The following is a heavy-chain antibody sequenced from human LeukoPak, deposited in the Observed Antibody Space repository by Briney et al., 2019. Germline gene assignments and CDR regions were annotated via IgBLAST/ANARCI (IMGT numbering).Heavy chain of an antibody. J-gene: IGHJ4*02. Sequence: ASVKVSCKASVYTFTHYYMHWVRQAPGQGVEGMGWINPNDGDTNYAQKFQGRVTMTKDTSISTAHMEVSRLQSDDTAVYYCARANFLYCSSSTCLFDFWGQGTRVTVSS. CDR2: INPNDGDT. D-gene: IGHD2-2*01. V-gene: IGHV1-2*02. CDR1: VYTFTHYY. CDR3: ARANFLYCSSSTCLFDF.